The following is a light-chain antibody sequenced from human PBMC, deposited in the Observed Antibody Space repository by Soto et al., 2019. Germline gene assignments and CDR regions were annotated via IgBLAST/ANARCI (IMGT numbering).Light chain of an antibody. CDR2: DAS. J-gene: IGKJ4*01. V-gene: IGKV1-9*01. CDR3: MQVLQTPLT. CDR1: QDISSS. Sequence: DIQLTQSPSFLSASVGDRVTITCRASQDISSSLAWYQQKPGKAPKLLIYDASTLQTGVPDRFSGSGSGTDFTLKISRVEAEDVGAYYCMQVLQTPLTFGGGTKVDI.